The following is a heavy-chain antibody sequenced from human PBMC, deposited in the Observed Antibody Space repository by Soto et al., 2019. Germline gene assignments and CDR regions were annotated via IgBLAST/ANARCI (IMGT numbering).Heavy chain of an antibody. CDR1: GVTFSSYA. V-gene: IGHV1-69*12. CDR2: IIPIFGTA. CDR3: AASRAAAAGSRDTMDV. D-gene: IGHD6-13*01. Sequence: QVQLVQSGAEVKKPGSSVKVSCKASGVTFSSYAISWVRQAPGQGLEWMGGIIPIFGTANYAQKFQGRVTITEEESTSTAYMELSSLRSEDTAVYYCAASRAAAAGSRDTMDVWGQGTTVTVSS. J-gene: IGHJ6*02.